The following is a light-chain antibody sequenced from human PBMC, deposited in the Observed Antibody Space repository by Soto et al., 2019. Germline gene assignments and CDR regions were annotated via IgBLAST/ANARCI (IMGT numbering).Light chain of an antibody. J-gene: IGKJ1*01. Sequence: EIVMTQSPATLSVSPGERATLSCRASQSVSINLAWYQQKPGQAPRLLIYGASTRATGIPARFSGSGSGTECTRTISSLQSEDFAVYYGQQYNNWPETFGRGTKVEIK. CDR1: QSVSIN. CDR2: GAS. CDR3: QQYNNWPET. V-gene: IGKV3-15*01.